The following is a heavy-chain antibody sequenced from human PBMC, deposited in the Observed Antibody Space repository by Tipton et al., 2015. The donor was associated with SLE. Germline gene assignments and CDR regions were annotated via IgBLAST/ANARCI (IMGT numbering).Heavy chain of an antibody. CDR3: ASGPLVGYSSSWQYYFDY. D-gene: IGHD6-13*01. J-gene: IGHJ4*02. V-gene: IGHV4-39*07. CDR2: IYYSGST. CDR1: GGSISSSSYY. Sequence: TLSLTCTVSGGSISSSSYYWGWIRQPPGKGLEWIGSIYYSGSTYYNPSLKSRVTISVDTSKNQFSLKLSSVTAADTAVYYCASGPLVGYSSSWQYYFDYWGQGTLVTVSS.